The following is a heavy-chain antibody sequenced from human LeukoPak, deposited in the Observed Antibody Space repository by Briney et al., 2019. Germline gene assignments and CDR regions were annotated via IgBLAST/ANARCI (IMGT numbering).Heavy chain of an antibody. J-gene: IGHJ4*02. CDR1: GFTFSSYA. V-gene: IGHV3-23*01. CDR3: AANTIRTGGDFDY. D-gene: IGHD3-3*01. Sequence: PGGSLRLSCAASGFTFSSYAMSWVRQAPGKGLEWVSAISGSGGSTYYADSVKGRFTISRDNSKNTLYLQMNRLRAEDTAVYYCAANTIRTGGDFDYWGQGTLVTVSS. CDR2: ISGSGGST.